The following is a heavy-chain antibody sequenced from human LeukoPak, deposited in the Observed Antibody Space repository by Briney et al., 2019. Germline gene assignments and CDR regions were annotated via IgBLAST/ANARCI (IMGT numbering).Heavy chain of an antibody. CDR3: AKGGGMVRSSRFDY. J-gene: IGHJ4*02. D-gene: IGHD3-10*01. Sequence: GGSLRLSCAASGFSFDDYTMHWVRQAPGKGLEWVSLIRWDGNSIYYADSVKGRFTISRDNSKNSLYLQMNSLRTEDTALYYCAKGGGMVRSSRFDYWGQGTLVTVSS. V-gene: IGHV3-43*01. CDR1: GFSFDDYT. CDR2: IRWDGNSI.